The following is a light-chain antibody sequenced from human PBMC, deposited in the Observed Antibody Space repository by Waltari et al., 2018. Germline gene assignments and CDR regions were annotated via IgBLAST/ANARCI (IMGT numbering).Light chain of an antibody. Sequence: QSALTQPASVSGSPGQSITISCTGTSSDIGGYNYVSWYQQHPGKAPKLMIYDVSKRPSVFSNRFSGSKSGNTVSLTISGLQTVDEADYYCSSYTSSSSRVFGTGTKVTVL. CDR2: DVS. V-gene: IGLV2-14*03. J-gene: IGLJ1*01. CDR3: SSYTSSSSRV. CDR1: SSDIGGYNY.